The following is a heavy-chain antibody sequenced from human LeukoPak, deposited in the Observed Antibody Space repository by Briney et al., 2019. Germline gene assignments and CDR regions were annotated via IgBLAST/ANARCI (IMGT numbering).Heavy chain of an antibody. CDR1: GFTFSDHY. CDR3: AREARYYDFWSGSTFYFDY. V-gene: IGHV3-72*01. J-gene: IGHJ4*02. D-gene: IGHD3-3*01. Sequence: GRSLRLSCAASGFTFSDHYMDWVRQAPGKGLEWVGRTRNKANTYTTEYAASVKGRFTISRDDSKNSLYLQMNSLKTEDTAVYYCAREARYYDFWSGSTFYFDYWGQGALVTVSS. CDR2: TRNKANTYTT.